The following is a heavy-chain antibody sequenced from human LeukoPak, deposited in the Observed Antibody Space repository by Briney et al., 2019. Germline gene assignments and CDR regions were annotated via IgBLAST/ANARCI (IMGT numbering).Heavy chain of an antibody. CDR2: IISSGTTI. J-gene: IGHJ4*02. D-gene: IGHD5-12*01. V-gene: IGHV3-48*01. CDR3: ARHRYSTY. CDR1: GFSFSTYS. Sequence: GGSLRLSCAASGFSFSTYSMTWVRQAPGKGLEWVSDIISSGTTIYYADSVKGRFTISRDNAKNSQYLHMNSLRAEDTAVYYCARHRYSTYWGEGTLVTVSS.